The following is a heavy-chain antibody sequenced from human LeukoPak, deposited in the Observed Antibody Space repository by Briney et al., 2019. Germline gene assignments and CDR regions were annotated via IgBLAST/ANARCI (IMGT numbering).Heavy chain of an antibody. D-gene: IGHD1-20*01. Sequence: GGSLRLSCAASGFTFSNYMMHWVRQAPGKGLVWVSRIKSDGITITYADSVKGRFTISRDDAKNTLYLQMNSLRAEDTAVYYCLRDLNWSLDQWGQGTLVTVSS. J-gene: IGHJ4*02. V-gene: IGHV3-74*01. CDR3: LRDLNWSLDQ. CDR2: IKSDGITI. CDR1: GFTFSNYM.